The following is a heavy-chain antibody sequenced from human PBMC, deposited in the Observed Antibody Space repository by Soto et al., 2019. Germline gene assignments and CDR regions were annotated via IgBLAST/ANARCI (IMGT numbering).Heavy chain of an antibody. J-gene: IGHJ4*02. V-gene: IGHV3-23*01. CDR2: ISGTGHST. Sequence: EVQVLESGGGLVQPGGSLRLSCAASGFTFSNYAMNWVRQAPGKGLEYVSTISGTGHSTSYADSVKGRFTISRDNSKNTVYLQMNSLRADDTAVYYCAKNVTTALDYCGQGTLVTVSS. CDR3: AKNVTTALDY. D-gene: IGHD4-17*01. CDR1: GFTFSNYA.